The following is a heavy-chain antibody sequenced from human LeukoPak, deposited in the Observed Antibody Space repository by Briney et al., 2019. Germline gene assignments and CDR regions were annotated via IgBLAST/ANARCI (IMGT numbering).Heavy chain of an antibody. CDR2: ISSSSSYI. Sequence: GGSLRLSCAASGFTFSSYSMNWVRQAPGKGLEWVSSISSSSSYIYYADSVKGRFTISRDNAKNSLYLQMNSLRAEDTAVYYCASGTTGTTSLVSDWFDPWGQGTLVTVSS. CDR3: ASGTTGTTSLVSDWFDP. J-gene: IGHJ5*02. D-gene: IGHD1-1*01. V-gene: IGHV3-21*01. CDR1: GFTFSSYS.